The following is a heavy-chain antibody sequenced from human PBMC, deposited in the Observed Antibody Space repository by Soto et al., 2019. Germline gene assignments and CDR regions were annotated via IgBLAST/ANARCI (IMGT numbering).Heavy chain of an antibody. CDR1: RFSLATSGVG. CDR3: VRRVTAFDY. Sequence: QITLKESGPTLVKPTQTLTLTCTFSRFSLATSGVGVGWIRQPPGKALEWLALIYWDGDERYSPSLKSRLTITKDTSKNQVVLTMTTMDPVDTATYYCVRRVTAFDYWGQGILVTVSS. D-gene: IGHD2-21*02. J-gene: IGHJ4*02. CDR2: IYWDGDE. V-gene: IGHV2-5*02.